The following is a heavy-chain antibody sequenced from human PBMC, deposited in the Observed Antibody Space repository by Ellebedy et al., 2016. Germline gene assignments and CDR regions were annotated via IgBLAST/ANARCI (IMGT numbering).Heavy chain of an antibody. Sequence: GESLKISCAASGFTVSSNYMSWVRQAPGKGLEWVSLFYSGGATYYADSVKGRFTISRDNSKNTLYLQMNSLRAEDTAVYYCARGLEAYGDCYFDYWGQGTLVTVSP. D-gene: IGHD4-17*01. J-gene: IGHJ4*02. CDR1: GFTVSSNY. CDR2: FYSGGAT. V-gene: IGHV3-53*01. CDR3: ARGLEAYGDCYFDY.